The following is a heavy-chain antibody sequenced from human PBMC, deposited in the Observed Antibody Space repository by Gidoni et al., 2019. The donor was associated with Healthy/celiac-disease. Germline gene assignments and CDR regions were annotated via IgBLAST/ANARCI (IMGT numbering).Heavy chain of an antibody. D-gene: IGHD6-13*01. CDR1: GFTFSSYS. CDR2: ISSSSSYI. V-gene: IGHV3-21*01. Sequence: EVQLVESGGGLVKPGGSLSLSCAASGFTFSSYSMNWVRQAPGKGLEWVSSISSSSSYIYYADSVKGRFTISRDNAKNSLYLQMNSLRAEDTAVYYCARDQDRSSWYYAFDIWGQGTMVTVSS. J-gene: IGHJ3*02. CDR3: ARDQDRSSWYYAFDI.